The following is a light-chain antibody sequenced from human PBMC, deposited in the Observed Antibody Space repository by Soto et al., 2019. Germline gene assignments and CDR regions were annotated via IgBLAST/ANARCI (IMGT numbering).Light chain of an antibody. CDR1: QSIGNW. V-gene: IGKV1-5*01. J-gene: IGKJ1*01. Sequence: DIHMTQYPSTLSASVGDRVTITCRAIQSIGNWLAWYQQKPGKAPKLLIYDVSSLESGVPSRFSGSGSGTEFTLTISSLQPDDFATYYCQQYNSYSSTFGHGTKVDIK. CDR3: QQYNSYSST. CDR2: DVS.